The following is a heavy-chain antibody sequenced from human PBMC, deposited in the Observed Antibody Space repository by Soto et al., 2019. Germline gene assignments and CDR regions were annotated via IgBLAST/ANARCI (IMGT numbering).Heavy chain of an antibody. D-gene: IGHD3-16*01. Sequence: KTSETLSLTSSVSGVSMRNSYWTWIRQSAGKGLEWIGRISTSGDTNYNPSLNSRLTMSVDTSKNQVSLKLTSVTAADTALYYCARGGGVPALGDPWGQGTLVTVSS. CDR1: GVSMRNSY. V-gene: IGHV4-4*07. J-gene: IGHJ5*02. CDR2: ISTSGDT. CDR3: ARGGGVPALGDP.